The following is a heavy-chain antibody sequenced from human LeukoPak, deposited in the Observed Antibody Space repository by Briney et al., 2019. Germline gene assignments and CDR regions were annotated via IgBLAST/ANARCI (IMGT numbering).Heavy chain of an antibody. CDR2: IRSKAYGGTT. D-gene: IGHD2-15*01. J-gene: IGHJ4*02. CDR1: GFTFGDYA. CDR3: TRDQRMAHCSGGSCYPHRPPHYYFDY. V-gene: IGHV3-49*03. Sequence: PGGSLRLSCTASGFTFGDYAMSWFRQAPGKGLEWVGFIRSKAYGGTTEYAASVKGRFTISRDDSKSIAYLQMNSLKTEDTAVYYCTRDQRMAHCSGGSCYPHRPPHYYFDYWGQGTLVTVSS.